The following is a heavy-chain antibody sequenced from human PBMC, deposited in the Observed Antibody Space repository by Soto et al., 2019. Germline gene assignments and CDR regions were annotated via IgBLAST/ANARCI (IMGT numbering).Heavy chain of an antibody. CDR1: GGSISSYY. CDR3: ARSMVRGVPTYYFDY. D-gene: IGHD3-10*01. Sequence: PSETLSLTCTVSGGSISSYYWSWIRQPPGKGLEWIGYIYYSGSTNYNPSLKSRVTISVDTSKNQFSLKLSSVTAADTAVYYCARSMVRGVPTYYFDYWGQGTLVTVSS. CDR2: IYYSGST. J-gene: IGHJ4*02. V-gene: IGHV4-59*01.